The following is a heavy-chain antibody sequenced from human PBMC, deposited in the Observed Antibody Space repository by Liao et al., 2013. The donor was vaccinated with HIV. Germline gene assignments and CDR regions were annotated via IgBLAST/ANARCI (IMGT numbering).Heavy chain of an antibody. CDR2: INHSGST. Sequence: QVQLQQWGAGLLKPSETLSLTCAVYGGSFSGYYWSWIRQPPGKGLEWIGEINHSGSTNYNPSLKSRVTISLDTSKNQFSLKLSSVTAADTAVYYCARGGDENRLEKSFDYWGQGTLVTVSS. J-gene: IGHJ4*02. V-gene: IGHV4-34*01. D-gene: IGHD1-1*01. CDR3: ARGGDENRLEKSFDY. CDR1: GGSFSGYY.